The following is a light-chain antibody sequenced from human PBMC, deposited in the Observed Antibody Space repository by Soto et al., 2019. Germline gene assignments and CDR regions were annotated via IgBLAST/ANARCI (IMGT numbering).Light chain of an antibody. J-gene: IGKJ3*01. Sequence: DIQMTQSPSSLSASVGDRVTITCRASQSIGNSLIWYQQKPGKAPNLLIYDASTLQTGVPSRFSGSGSGTDFALTISSLQPEDFATYLCQQSPSIPLTFGPGTKVDIK. V-gene: IGKV1-39*01. CDR3: QQSPSIPLT. CDR2: DAS. CDR1: QSIGNS.